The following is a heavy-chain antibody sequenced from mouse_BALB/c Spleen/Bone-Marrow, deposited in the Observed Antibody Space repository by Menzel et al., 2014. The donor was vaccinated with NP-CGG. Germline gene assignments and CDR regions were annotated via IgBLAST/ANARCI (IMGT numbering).Heavy chain of an antibody. D-gene: IGHD1-1*01. Sequence: QVQLKQSGPGLVQPSQSLSITCTVSGFSLTSYGVHWVRRSPGKGLGWLGVIWSGGSTDYNAAFISRLSISKDNSKSQVFFKMNSLQANDTAIYYCARNYYGSSYWYFDVWGAGTTVTVSS. CDR2: IWSGGST. J-gene: IGHJ1*01. CDR1: GFSLTSYG. V-gene: IGHV2-2*02. CDR3: ARNYYGSSYWYFDV.